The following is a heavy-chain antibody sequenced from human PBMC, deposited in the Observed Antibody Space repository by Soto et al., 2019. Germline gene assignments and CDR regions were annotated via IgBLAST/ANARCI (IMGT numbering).Heavy chain of an antibody. J-gene: IGHJ4*02. CDR2: IYSSGTA. CDR3: ASRQQQVALVAY. V-gene: IGHV4-30-4*01. Sequence: SETLSLTCTVYAGYISSGNYYWSGIRQPPGKGLEWIGHIYSSGTAFYNPSLKSRVTISVDASKNQFSLQLTSVTAADTAIYYCASRQQQVALVAYWCQGALVT. CDR1: AGYISSGNYY. D-gene: IGHD6-13*01.